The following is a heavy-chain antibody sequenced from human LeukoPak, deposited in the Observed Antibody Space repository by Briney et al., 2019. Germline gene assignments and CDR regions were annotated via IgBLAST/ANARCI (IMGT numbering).Heavy chain of an antibody. V-gene: IGHV4-59*01. Sequence: SETLSLTCTVSGGSISSYYWSWIRQPPRKGLEWIGYIYYSGSTNYNPSLKCRVTISVYTSKNQFSLKLSSVTAADTAVYYCARVNFDWLSADYYGMDVWGKGTTVTVSS. J-gene: IGHJ6*04. CDR3: ARVNFDWLSADYYGMDV. D-gene: IGHD3-9*01. CDR1: GGSISSYY. CDR2: IYYSGST.